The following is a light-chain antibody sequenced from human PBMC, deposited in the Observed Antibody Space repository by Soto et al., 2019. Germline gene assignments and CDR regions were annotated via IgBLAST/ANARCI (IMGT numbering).Light chain of an antibody. CDR1: QTIGSW. CDR2: KAS. V-gene: IGKV1-5*03. J-gene: IGKJ1*01. Sequence: DIQMTQSPSTLSGSVGDRVTITCRASQTIGSWLAWYQQKPGKAPKLLIYKASTLKSGVPSRFSGSGSGTEFPLNISSLQPDDFATYYCQHYNSYSEAFGQGTKVELK. CDR3: QHYNSYSEA.